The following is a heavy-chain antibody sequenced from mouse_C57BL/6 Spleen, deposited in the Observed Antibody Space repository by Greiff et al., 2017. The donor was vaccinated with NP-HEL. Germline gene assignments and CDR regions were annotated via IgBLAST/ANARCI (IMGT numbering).Heavy chain of an antibody. CDR1: GYAFSSYW. V-gene: IGHV1-80*01. D-gene: IGHD1-1*01. CDR3: VRLNYGASSSDYFDY. Sequence: VQLQQSGAELVKPGASVKISCKASGYAFSSYWMNWVKQRPGKGLEWIGQIYPGDGDTNYNGKFKGKATLTADKSSSTAYMQLSSLTSEDSAVYCGVRLNYGASSSDYFDYWGQGTTLTVSS. CDR2: IYPGDGDT. J-gene: IGHJ2*01.